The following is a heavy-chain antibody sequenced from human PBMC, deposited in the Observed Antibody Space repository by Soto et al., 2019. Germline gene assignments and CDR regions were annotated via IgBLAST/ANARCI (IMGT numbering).Heavy chain of an antibody. V-gene: IGHV3-30-3*01. CDR1: GFTFSSYA. CDR3: ARDPASYGSGSVDY. Sequence: LRLSCAASGFTFSSYAMHWVRQAPGKGLEWVAVISYDGSNKYYADSVKGRFTISRDNSKNTLYLQMNSLRAEDTAVYYCARDPASYGSGSVDYWGQGTLVTVSS. J-gene: IGHJ4*02. CDR2: ISYDGSNK. D-gene: IGHD3-10*01.